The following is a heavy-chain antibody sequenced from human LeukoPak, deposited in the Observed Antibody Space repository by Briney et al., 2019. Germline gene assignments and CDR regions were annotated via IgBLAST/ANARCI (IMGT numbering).Heavy chain of an antibody. Sequence: GGSLRLSCAASGFTFDDYGMSWVRQAPGKGLEWVSGITWNGGSTGYADPVKGRFTISRDNAKNSLYLQMNSLRDEDTALYYCARATSSSGYYYYYMDVXXKGTTVTVS. V-gene: IGHV3-20*04. J-gene: IGHJ6*03. CDR1: GFTFDDYG. CDR2: ITWNGGST. D-gene: IGHD6-6*01. CDR3: ARATSSSGYYYYYMDV.